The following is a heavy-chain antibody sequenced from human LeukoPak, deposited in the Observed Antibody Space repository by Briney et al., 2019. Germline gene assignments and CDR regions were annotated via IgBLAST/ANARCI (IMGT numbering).Heavy chain of an antibody. D-gene: IGHD3-3*01. V-gene: IGHV1-69*13. CDR1: GYTFTSYG. CDR3: ARRATIFGVVTDHYGMDV. J-gene: IGHJ6*02. Sequence: WASVKVSCKASGYTFTSYGISWVRQAPGQGLEWMGGIIPIFGTANYAQKFQGRVTITADESTSTAYMELSSLRSEDTAVYYCARRATIFGVVTDHYGMDVWGQGTTVTVSS. CDR2: IIPIFGTA.